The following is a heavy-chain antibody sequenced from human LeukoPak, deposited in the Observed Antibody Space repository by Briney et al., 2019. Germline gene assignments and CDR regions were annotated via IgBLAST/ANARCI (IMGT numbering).Heavy chain of an antibody. CDR2: INHSGST. V-gene: IGHV4-34*01. Sequence: SEALSLTCAVYGGSFSGYYWSWIRQPPGKGLEWIGEINHSGSTNYNPSLKSRVTISVDTSKNQFSLKLSSVTAADTAVYYCARGGVAAAFDPWGQGTLVTVSS. D-gene: IGHD6-13*01. J-gene: IGHJ5*02. CDR1: GGSFSGYY. CDR3: ARGGVAAAFDP.